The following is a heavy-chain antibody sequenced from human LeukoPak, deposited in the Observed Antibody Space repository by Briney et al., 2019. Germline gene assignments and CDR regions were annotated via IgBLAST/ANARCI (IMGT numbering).Heavy chain of an antibody. D-gene: IGHD3-9*01. J-gene: IGHJ4*03. CDR2: IDTSSTTK. Sequence: GGSLRLSCAASGFSFSSSGMNWVRQAPGKGLEWVSYIDTSSTTKNYADSVKGRFTISRDNSKNTLYLQMNSLRAEDTAVYYCAKSYDILTGYYFGYFDYWGQGTLVTVSS. V-gene: IGHV3-48*01. CDR1: GFSFSSSG. CDR3: AKSYDILTGYYFGYFDY.